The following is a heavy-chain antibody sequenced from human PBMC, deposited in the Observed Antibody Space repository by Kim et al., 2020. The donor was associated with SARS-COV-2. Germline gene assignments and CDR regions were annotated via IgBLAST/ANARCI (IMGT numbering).Heavy chain of an antibody. CDR3: AKVADIVVVVAAPDY. D-gene: IGHD2-15*01. J-gene: IGHJ4*02. Sequence: SVKGRFTISRDNSKNTLYLQMNSLRAEDTAVYYCAKVADIVVVVAAPDYWGQGTLVTVSS. V-gene: IGHV3-23*01.